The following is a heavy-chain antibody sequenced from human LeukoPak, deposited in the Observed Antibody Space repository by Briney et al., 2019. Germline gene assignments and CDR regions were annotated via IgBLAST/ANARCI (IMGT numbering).Heavy chain of an antibody. D-gene: IGHD3-10*01. Sequence: GGSLRLSCAASGFTFSSYGMSWVRQAPGKGLERVSTISNSGESTYYADSVEGRFTISRDNSKNTLFLQMNSLRAEDTAVYYCAKGAMVRGVLDYWGQGTLVTVSS. CDR1: GFTFSSYG. CDR3: AKGAMVRGVLDY. CDR2: ISNSGEST. V-gene: IGHV3-23*01. J-gene: IGHJ4*02.